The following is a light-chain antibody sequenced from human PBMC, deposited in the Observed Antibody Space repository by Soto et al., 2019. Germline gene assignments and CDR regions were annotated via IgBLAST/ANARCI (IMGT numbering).Light chain of an antibody. CDR2: GAS. CDR3: QQYKNWPPLT. Sequence: EIVMTQSPATLSVTPGEAVTLTCRASQSVGGAVAWYQHQPGQAPRLLIVGASMRATGVPGRFSGGGSGTEFTLTISSLQSEDFAVYYCQQYKNWPPLTFGGGTTVEIK. CDR1: QSVGGA. V-gene: IGKV3-15*01. J-gene: IGKJ4*01.